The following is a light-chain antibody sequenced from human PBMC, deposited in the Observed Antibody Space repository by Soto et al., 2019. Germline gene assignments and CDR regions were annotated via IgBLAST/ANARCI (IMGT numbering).Light chain of an antibody. V-gene: IGLV1-44*01. Sequence: QSVLTQPPSASGTPGQTVTISCSGSSSNIGSNTVNWYQQLPGTAPTVVLNTSDQRPSGVPGRFSASKSGTSASLPVIGLQSDDEAAYYCAAWDAGLKGVVFGGGTKLTVL. CDR2: TSD. CDR1: SSNIGSNT. J-gene: IGLJ3*02. CDR3: AAWDAGLKGVV.